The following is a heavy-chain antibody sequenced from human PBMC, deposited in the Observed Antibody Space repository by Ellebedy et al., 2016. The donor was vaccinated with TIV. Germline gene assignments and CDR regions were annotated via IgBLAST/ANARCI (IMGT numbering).Heavy chain of an antibody. D-gene: IGHD1-26*01. CDR2: IWSDGSLE. J-gene: IGHJ6*02. CDR3: AREVGGGQGDMDV. V-gene: IGHV3-33*01. Sequence: GESLKISCAASGFTFTNYHMHWVRQAPGKGLEWVALIWSDGSLEYYADSVKGRFTLSRDSSENTVYLHMYSLRADDTAVYYCAREVGGGQGDMDVWGQGTTVTVSS. CDR1: GFTFTNYH.